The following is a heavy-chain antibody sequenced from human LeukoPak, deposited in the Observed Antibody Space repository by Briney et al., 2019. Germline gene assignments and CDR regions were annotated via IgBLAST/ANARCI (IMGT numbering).Heavy chain of an antibody. CDR1: GVSFSTYY. D-gene: IGHD4-17*01. CDR2: VNHSGYT. V-gene: IGHV4-34*01. CDR3: ARQLYGSDY. J-gene: IGHJ4*02. Sequence: SETLSLTCDVSGVSFSTYYWSWIRQSPEKGLEWIGEVNHSGYTNYNPSLKGRVTISVDPSKNQLSLKLSSVTAADTAVYYCARQLYGSDYWGQGPLVTVSS.